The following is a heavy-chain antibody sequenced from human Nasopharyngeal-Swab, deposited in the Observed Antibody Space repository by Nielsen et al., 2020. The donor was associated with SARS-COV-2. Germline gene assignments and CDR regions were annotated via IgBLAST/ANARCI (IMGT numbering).Heavy chain of an antibody. D-gene: IGHD3-10*01. CDR1: GGSISSYY. J-gene: IGHJ6*03. V-gene: IGHV4-59*01. CDR2: IYYSGST. CDR3: ATMVYYYMDV. Sequence: SETLSLTCTVSGGSISSYYWSWIRQPPGKGLEWIGYIYYSGSTNYNPSLKSRVIISVDTSKNQFSLKLSSVTAADTAVYYCATMVYYYMDVWGKGTTVTVSS.